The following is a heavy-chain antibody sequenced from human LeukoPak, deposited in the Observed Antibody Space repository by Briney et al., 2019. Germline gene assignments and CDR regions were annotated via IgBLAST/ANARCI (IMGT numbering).Heavy chain of an antibody. J-gene: IGHJ6*02. V-gene: IGHV5-51*01. CDR1: GYSFTSYW. CDR3: ARLPYYDFWSGYFKLYYYYYGMDV. CDR2: IYPGDSDT. D-gene: IGHD3-3*01. Sequence: NHGESLKISCKGSGYSFTSYWIGWVRQMPGKGLEWMGIIYPGDSDTRYSPSFQGQVTISADKSISTAYLQWSSLKASDTAMYYCARLPYYDFWSGYFKLYYYYYGMDVWGQGTTVTVSS.